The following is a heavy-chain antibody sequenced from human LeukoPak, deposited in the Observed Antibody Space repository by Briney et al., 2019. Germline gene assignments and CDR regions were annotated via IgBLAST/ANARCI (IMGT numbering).Heavy chain of an antibody. CDR3: AREPSNYGDLYFDY. CDR2: ITSSSTYN. J-gene: IGHJ4*02. Sequence: GGSLRLSCAASGFSFSNYNMNWVRQAPGKALEWVSSITSSSTYNYYGDSVKGRFTISRDNAKNSLYLQMNSLRAEDTAVYYCAREPSNYGDLYFDYWGQGTLVTVSS. CDR1: GFSFSNYN. D-gene: IGHD4-17*01. V-gene: IGHV3-21*01.